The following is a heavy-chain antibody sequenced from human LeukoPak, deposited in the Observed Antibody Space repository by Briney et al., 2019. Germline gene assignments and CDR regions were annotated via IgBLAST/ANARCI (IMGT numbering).Heavy chain of an antibody. D-gene: IGHD2-2*01. CDR1: GGSISSSSYY. CDR3: ATRFWVPAASAFDI. Sequence: PSETLSLTCTVSGGSISSSSYYWGWIRRPPGKGLEWIGSIYYSGSTYYNPSLKSRVTISVDTSKNQFSLKLSSVTAADTAVYYCATRFWVPAASAFDIWGQGTMVTVSS. J-gene: IGHJ3*02. CDR2: IYYSGST. V-gene: IGHV4-39*01.